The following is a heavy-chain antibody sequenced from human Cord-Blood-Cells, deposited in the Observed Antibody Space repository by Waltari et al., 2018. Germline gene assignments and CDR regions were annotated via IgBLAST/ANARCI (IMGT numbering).Heavy chain of an antibody. J-gene: IGHJ4*02. CDR1: GCSPTSGDYY. CDR2: IYYSGST. V-gene: IGHV4-30-4*08. Sequence: QVQLQESGPGLVKPSQTLSLPCPVPGCSPTSGDYYWSWTRQPPGKGLEWIGYIYYSGSTYYNPSLKSRVTISVDTSKNQFSLKLSSVTAADTAVYYCASLRRDYSNFDYWGQGTLVTVSS. CDR3: ASLRRDYSNFDY. D-gene: IGHD4-4*01.